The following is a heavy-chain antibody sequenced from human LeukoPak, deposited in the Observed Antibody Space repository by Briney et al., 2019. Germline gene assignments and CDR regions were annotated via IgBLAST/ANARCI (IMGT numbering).Heavy chain of an antibody. CDR2: ISAYNGNT. V-gene: IGHV1-18*01. J-gene: IGHJ4*02. CDR1: GYTFTSYG. Sequence: GASVKVSCKASGYTFTSYGISWVRQAPGQGLEWMGWISAYNGNTNYAQKLQGRVTMTTDTSTSTAYMELRRLRSDDTAVYYCARYDPDYGGNSAFDYWGQGTLVTVSS. CDR3: ARYDPDYGGNSAFDY. D-gene: IGHD4-23*01.